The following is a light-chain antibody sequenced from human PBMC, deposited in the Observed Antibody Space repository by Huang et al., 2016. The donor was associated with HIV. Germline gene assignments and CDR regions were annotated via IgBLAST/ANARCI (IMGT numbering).Light chain of an antibody. CDR2: AAS. Sequence: DIQMTQYPSSPSASVGDRVTITCRASQDINNYLAWYQQKAGQVPKLLIYAASSLQLGVPSRFSGSGSGTDFTLSITSLQPEDVAIYYCQKYDSVPRTFGQGTKVDIK. J-gene: IGKJ1*01. CDR1: QDINNY. CDR3: QKYDSVPRT. V-gene: IGKV1-27*01.